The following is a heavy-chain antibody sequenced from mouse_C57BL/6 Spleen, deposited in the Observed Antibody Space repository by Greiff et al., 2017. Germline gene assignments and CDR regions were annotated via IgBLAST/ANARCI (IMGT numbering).Heavy chain of an antibody. CDR1: GFSLTSYG. Sequence: QVQLKESGPGLVQPSQSLSITCTVSGFSLTSYGVHWVRQSPGKGLEWLGVIWSGGSTDYNAAFISRLSISKDNSKSQVFFKMNSLQADYTAIYYCARNDYSNYAWFAYWGQGTLVTVSA. D-gene: IGHD2-5*01. V-gene: IGHV2-2*01. CDR3: ARNDYSNYAWFAY. J-gene: IGHJ3*01. CDR2: IWSGGST.